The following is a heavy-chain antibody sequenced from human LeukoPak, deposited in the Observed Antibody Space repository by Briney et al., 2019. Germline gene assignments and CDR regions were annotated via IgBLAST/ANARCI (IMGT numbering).Heavy chain of an antibody. V-gene: IGHV3-11*01. CDR1: GFTFSDFY. D-gene: IGHD1-14*01. Sequence: GGSLRLSCAASGFTFSDFYMTWVRQAPGKGLEFISCISGSSAAIYYADSVKGRFTISRDNAKKSVYLQMKGLRADDTAVYYCAKNRRLLGDWGQGTLVTVSS. CDR2: ISGSSAAI. J-gene: IGHJ4*02. CDR3: AKNRRLLGD.